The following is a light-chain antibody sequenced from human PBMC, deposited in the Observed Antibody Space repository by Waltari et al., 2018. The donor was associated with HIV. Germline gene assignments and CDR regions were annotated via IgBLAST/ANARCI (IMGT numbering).Light chain of an antibody. V-gene: IGLV2-14*03. CDR3: CSYTKLTTHYVL. J-gene: IGLJ3*02. Sequence: QSALTQPASVSGSPGQSIPISCNGTTSDIGGYNYVSWYQRHPDKAPKLIIFCVSNRPSGISSRFSGSKSGNTASLTISGLQAEDEADYYCCSYTKLTTHYVLFGGGTKLTVL. CDR1: TSDIGGYNY. CDR2: CVS.